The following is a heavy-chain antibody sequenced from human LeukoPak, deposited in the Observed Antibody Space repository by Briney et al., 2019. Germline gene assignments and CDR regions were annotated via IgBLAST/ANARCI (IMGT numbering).Heavy chain of an antibody. J-gene: IGHJ4*02. V-gene: IGHV3-30*01. D-gene: IGHD3-10*01. Sequence: PGGSLRLSCAASGFTFSSYAMHWVRQAPGKGLEWVAVISYDGSNKYYADSVKGRFTISRDNSKNTLYLQMNSLRAEDTAVYYCAREVLLWFGEFTNYFDYWGQGTLVTVSS. CDR2: ISYDGSNK. CDR3: AREVLLWFGEFTNYFDY. CDR1: GFTFSSYA.